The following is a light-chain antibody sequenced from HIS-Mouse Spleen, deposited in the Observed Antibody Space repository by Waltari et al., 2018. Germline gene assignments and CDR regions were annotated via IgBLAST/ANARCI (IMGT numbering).Light chain of an antibody. CDR2: EGS. J-gene: IGLJ2*01. CDR3: CSYAGSSTVV. CDR1: SSDVGSYNL. V-gene: IGLV2-23*01. Sequence: QSALTQPASVSGSPGQSITISCTGTSSDVGSYNLVSWYQQNPGKAPKLMIYEGSKRPSGFSKRFSGSKSGNTASLTISGLQAEDDADYYCCSYAGSSTVVFGGGTKLTVL.